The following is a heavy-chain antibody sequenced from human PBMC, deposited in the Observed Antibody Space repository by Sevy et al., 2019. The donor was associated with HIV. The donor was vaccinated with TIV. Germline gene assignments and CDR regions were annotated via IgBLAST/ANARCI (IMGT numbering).Heavy chain of an antibody. J-gene: IGHJ4*02. CDR2: IWYDGSNK. CDR1: GFTFSSYA. V-gene: IGHV3-33*01. CDR3: ARGTNYYDRSGYFSMASWDY. D-gene: IGHD3-22*01. Sequence: GGSLRLSCVASGFTFSSYAMHWVRQAPGKGLEWVAVIWYDGSNKYYADSVKGRFTLSRDNSKNTLYLQMDSLRAEDTARYYCARGTNYYDRSGYFSMASWDYWGQGALVTVSS.